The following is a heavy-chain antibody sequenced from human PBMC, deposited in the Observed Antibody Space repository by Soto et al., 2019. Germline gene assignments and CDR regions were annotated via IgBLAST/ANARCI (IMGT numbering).Heavy chain of an antibody. CDR3: ARSMTTVVARPYYYYYYGMDV. V-gene: IGHV1-69*13. Sequence: ASVKVSCKASGGTFSSYAISWVRQAPGQGLEWMGGIIPIFGTANYAQKFQGRVTITADESTSTAYMELSSLRSEDTAVYYCARSMTTVVARPYYYYYYGMDVWGQGTTVTVSS. J-gene: IGHJ6*02. D-gene: IGHD4-17*01. CDR1: GGTFSSYA. CDR2: IIPIFGTA.